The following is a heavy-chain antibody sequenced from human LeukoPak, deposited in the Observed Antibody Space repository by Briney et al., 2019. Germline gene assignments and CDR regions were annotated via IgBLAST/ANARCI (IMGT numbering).Heavy chain of an antibody. D-gene: IGHD3-10*01. J-gene: IGHJ4*02. V-gene: IGHV3-74*01. CDR2: INNDGVST. CDR1: GFTLSSYW. Sequence: GGSLRLSCATSGFTLSSYWMHWVRQVPGKGLEWLSRINNDGVSTSYADSVKGRFTIPRDNAKNSLYLQMNSLRAEDTAVYYCARDPKPDSMVRGVRLPPLFGYWGQGTLVTVSS. CDR3: ARDPKPDSMVRGVRLPPLFGY.